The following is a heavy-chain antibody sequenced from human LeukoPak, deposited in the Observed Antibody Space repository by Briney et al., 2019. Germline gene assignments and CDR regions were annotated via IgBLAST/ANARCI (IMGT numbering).Heavy chain of an antibody. Sequence: PGGSLRLSCAASGFTFSNAWMSWVRQAPGKGLEWVGRIKSKTDGGTTDYAAPVKGRFTISRDDSKNTLYLQMNSLKTEDTAVYYCTTASGYDYNFDYWGQGTLVTVSS. D-gene: IGHD5-12*01. V-gene: IGHV3-15*01. CDR2: IKSKTDGGTT. J-gene: IGHJ4*02. CDR1: GFTFSNAW. CDR3: TTASGYDYNFDY.